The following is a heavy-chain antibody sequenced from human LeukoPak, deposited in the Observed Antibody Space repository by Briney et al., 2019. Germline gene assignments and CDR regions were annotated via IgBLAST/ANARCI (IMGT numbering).Heavy chain of an antibody. J-gene: IGHJ2*01. D-gene: IGHD3-10*01. CDR2: VFHTGAT. Sequence: PSETLSLICTVSGYSISTGYYWGWVRQTPGKGLEWLGTVFHTGATYYNPSLRSRVTMSVDTSKNQFSLKLSSVTAADTAVYYCARVPITMVRGVIIAFWYFDLWGRGTLVTVSS. CDR1: GYSISTGYY. V-gene: IGHV4-38-2*02. CDR3: ARVPITMVRGVIIAFWYFDL.